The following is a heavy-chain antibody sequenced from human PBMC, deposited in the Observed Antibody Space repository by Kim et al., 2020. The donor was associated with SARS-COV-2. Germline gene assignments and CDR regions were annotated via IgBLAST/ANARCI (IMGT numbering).Heavy chain of an antibody. J-gene: IGHJ5*02. CDR3: ASAGWSPSNSKGHNWFDP. Sequence: SVKVSCKASGGTFSSHGISWVRQAPGQGLEWMGGIIPIFGSTNYGQKFQGRVTITADESTNTAYMELSSLRSEDTAVYYCASAGWSPSNSKGHNWFDPW. CDR1: GGTFSSHG. D-gene: IGHD2-2*01. CDR2: IIPIFGST. V-gene: IGHV1-69*13.